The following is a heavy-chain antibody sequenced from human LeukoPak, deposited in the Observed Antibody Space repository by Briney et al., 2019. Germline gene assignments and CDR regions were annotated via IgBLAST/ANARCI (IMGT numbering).Heavy chain of an antibody. CDR2: ISGSGGST. D-gene: IGHD6-19*01. Sequence: GGSLRLSCAASGFTFSSYAMSWVRQAPGKGLEWVSAISGSGGSTYYADSVKGRFTISRDNSKNTLYLQMNSLRAEDTAVYYCAKDWPNQGGWYPQTDYWGQGTLVTVPS. V-gene: IGHV3-23*01. CDR3: AKDWPNQGGWYPQTDY. CDR1: GFTFSSYA. J-gene: IGHJ4*02.